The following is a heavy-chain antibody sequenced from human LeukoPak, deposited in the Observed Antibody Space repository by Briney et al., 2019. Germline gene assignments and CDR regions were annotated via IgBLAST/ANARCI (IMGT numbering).Heavy chain of an antibody. CDR2: ISSSGSTI. CDR3: AELGITMIGGV. CDR1: GFTFSSNA. V-gene: IGHV3-48*03. D-gene: IGHD3-10*02. J-gene: IGHJ6*04. Sequence: GGSLRLSCAASGFTFSSNAMTWVRQAPGKGLEWVSYISSSGSTIYYADSVKGRFTISRDNAKNSLYLQMNSLRAEDTAVYYCAELGITMIGGVWGKGTTVTISP.